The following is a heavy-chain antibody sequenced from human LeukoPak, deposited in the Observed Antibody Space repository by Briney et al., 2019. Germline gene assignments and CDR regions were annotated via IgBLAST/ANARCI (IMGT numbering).Heavy chain of an antibody. V-gene: IGHV4-34*01. CDR1: GGSFSGYY. D-gene: IGHD2-21*02. J-gene: IGHJ4*02. CDR2: INHSGST. CDR3: ARAPTPESLAYCGGDCYSEY. Sequence: SETLSLTCAVCGGSFSGYYWSWIRQPPGKGLEWIGEINHSGSTNYNPSLKSRVTISVDTSKNQFSLKLSSVTAADTAVYYCARAPTPESLAYCGGDCYSEYWGQGTLVTVSS.